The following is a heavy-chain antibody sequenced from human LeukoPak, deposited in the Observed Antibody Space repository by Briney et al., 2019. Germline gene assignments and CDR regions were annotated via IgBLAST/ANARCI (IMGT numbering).Heavy chain of an antibody. D-gene: IGHD4-17*01. V-gene: IGHV5-10-1*01. CDR3: ARQTTVTTQSDY. J-gene: IGHJ4*02. CDR1: GSLFSNYW. Sequence: GESLEISFKGSGSLFSNYWISGGRQMPGKGLEWRGRIDPIASYTNYSPSFQGHVTMSADKSTSTAYLQCSSLKASDTAMYYCARQTTVTTQSDYWGQGTLVTVSS. CDR2: IDPIASYT.